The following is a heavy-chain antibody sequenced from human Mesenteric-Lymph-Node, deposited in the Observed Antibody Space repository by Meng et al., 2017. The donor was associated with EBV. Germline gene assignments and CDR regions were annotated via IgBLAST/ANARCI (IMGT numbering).Heavy chain of an antibody. CDR1: GYTFTSDG. J-gene: IGHJ4*02. CDR3: ARDHSGSYVDY. Sequence: QVQLVQSGDDMKKPGASGKVSCKASGYTFTSDGISWVRQAPGKGLEWMGWISPYNGNTNYAQKFQGRVSMTTDTSTSTADMELRSLRSDDTAVYYCARDHSGSYVDYWGQGTLVTVSS. D-gene: IGHD1-26*01. V-gene: IGHV1-18*04. CDR2: ISPYNGNT.